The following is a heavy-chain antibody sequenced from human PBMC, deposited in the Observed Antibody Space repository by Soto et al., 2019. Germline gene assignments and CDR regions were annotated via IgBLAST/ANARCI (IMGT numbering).Heavy chain of an antibody. D-gene: IGHD6-19*01. CDR3: AREGSIAVVTRGIDY. Sequence: GGSLRLSCAASGFTFSSYGMHWVRQAPGKGLEWVAVIWYDGSNKYYADSVKGRFTISRDNSKNTLYLQMNSLRAEDTAVYYCAREGSIAVVTRGIDYWGQGTLVTVSS. CDR2: IWYDGSNK. CDR1: GFTFSSYG. J-gene: IGHJ4*02. V-gene: IGHV3-33*01.